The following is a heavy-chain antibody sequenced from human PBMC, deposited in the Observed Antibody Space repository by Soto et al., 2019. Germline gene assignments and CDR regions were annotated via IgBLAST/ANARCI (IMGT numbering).Heavy chain of an antibody. CDR2: IKSKTDGGTT. Sequence: GGSLRLSCAASGVTFSNAWINWVRQAPGKGLEWVGRIKSKTDGGTTDYAEPVKGRFAISRDDSNNMVYLQMNSLKIEDTAVYYCTTDSYSTIIMICLDYWGHGTLVTVSS. CDR3: TTDSYSTIIMICLDY. V-gene: IGHV3-15*07. J-gene: IGHJ4*01. D-gene: IGHD2-8*01. CDR1: GVTFSNAW.